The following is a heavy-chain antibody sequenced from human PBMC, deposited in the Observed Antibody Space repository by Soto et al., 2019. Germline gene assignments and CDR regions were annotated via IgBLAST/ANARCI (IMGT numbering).Heavy chain of an antibody. Sequence: GASVKVSCKASGYTFTSYYMHWVRQAPGQGLEWLRIINPSGASTSYAQKFQGRVTMTRDTSTSTFYMELSSLRSDDTAMYYCARRGAVAHYYGMDVWGQGTAVTVSS. CDR3: ARRGAVAHYYGMDV. V-gene: IGHV1-46*01. CDR2: INPSGAST. J-gene: IGHJ6*02. D-gene: IGHD6-19*01. CDR1: GYTFTSYY.